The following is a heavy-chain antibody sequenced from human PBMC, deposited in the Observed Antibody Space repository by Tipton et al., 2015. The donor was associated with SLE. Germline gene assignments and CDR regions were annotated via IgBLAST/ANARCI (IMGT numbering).Heavy chain of an antibody. V-gene: IGHV3-48*03. Sequence: SLRPSCAASGFTFSSYEMNWVRQAPGKGLEWVSYISSSGSTIYYADSVKGRFTISRDNAKNSLYLQMNSLRAEDTAVYYCARGKQWLVRAFDIWGQGTMVTVSS. CDR3: ARGKQWLVRAFDI. J-gene: IGHJ3*02. CDR2: ISSSGSTI. D-gene: IGHD6-19*01. CDR1: GFTFSSYE.